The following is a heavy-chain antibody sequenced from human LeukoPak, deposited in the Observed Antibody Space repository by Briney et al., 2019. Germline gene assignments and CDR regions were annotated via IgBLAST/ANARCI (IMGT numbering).Heavy chain of an antibody. CDR1: GVTFYDYA. V-gene: IGHV3-9*01. D-gene: IGHD1-26*01. CDR2: VNRNSDTI. CDR3: AKDLAVGTTPRVYAFDV. J-gene: IGHJ3*01. Sequence: GGSLRLSCAASGVTFYDYAMHWVRQVPGKGMEWVGGVNRNSDTIAYGDSVQGRFTIYRDNARNSLYLQMNSLRTEDTALYYCAKDLAVGTTPRVYAFDVWGQGTMVTVS.